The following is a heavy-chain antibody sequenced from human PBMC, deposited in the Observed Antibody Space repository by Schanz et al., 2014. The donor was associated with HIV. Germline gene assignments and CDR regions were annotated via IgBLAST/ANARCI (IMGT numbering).Heavy chain of an antibody. Sequence: QVQLVQSGAEVKKPGASVKVSCKASGYSFTSYDINWVRQAPGQGLEWMGTIIPIFATADSAQKFQGRLTITADDSTSTAYMELSSLRSEDSAMYYCARGLKDSSSSEAFHIWGQGTMVTVSS. V-gene: IGHV1-69*18. CDR3: ARGLKDSSSSEAFHI. D-gene: IGHD6-6*01. CDR1: GYSFTSYD. J-gene: IGHJ3*02. CDR2: IIPIFATA.